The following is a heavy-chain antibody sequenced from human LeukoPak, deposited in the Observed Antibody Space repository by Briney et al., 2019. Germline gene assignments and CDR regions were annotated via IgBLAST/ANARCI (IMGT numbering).Heavy chain of an antibody. Sequence: GGSLRLSCEASGFTFSSYSMNWVRQAPGKGLEWVSYISTSSSIYYADSVKGRFTISRDNARKSVYLQMNSLRAEDTAVYYCATIKWEADAFDIWGQGTMVTVSS. CDR1: GFTFSSYS. D-gene: IGHD5-24*01. CDR3: ATIKWEADAFDI. CDR2: ISTSSSI. J-gene: IGHJ3*02. V-gene: IGHV3-48*01.